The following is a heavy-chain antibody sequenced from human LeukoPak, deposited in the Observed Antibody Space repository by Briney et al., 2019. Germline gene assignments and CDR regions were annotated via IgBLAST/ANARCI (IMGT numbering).Heavy chain of an antibody. V-gene: IGHV3-23*01. CDR2: ISAGGST. CDR1: GFTFSNYA. CDR3: AKDRGEVYYGSGSYFDF. D-gene: IGHD3-10*01. Sequence: PGGSLILSCVASGFTFSNYAISWVRQAPGKGLEWVSVISAGGSTYYADSVKGRVTISRDNSKDTVNLQMNSLRVEDTAIYYCAKDRGEVYYGSGSYFDFWGQGILVTVSS. J-gene: IGHJ4*02.